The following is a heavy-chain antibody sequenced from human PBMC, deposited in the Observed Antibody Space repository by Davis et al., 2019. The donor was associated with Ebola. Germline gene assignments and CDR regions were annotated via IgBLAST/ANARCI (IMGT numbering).Heavy chain of an antibody. Sequence: GESLKISCAASGFPFTTYWMHWVRQAPGQGLVWVAHISSDGSSTNYADSVRGRFTISRDNAKSTLYLVMDSLRAEDTAVYYCARIPCVGDKDGYIWGQGTTVTVSS. J-gene: IGHJ3*02. CDR3: ARIPCVGDKDGYI. CDR2: ISSDGSST. D-gene: IGHD2-21*01. V-gene: IGHV3-74*01. CDR1: GFPFTTYW.